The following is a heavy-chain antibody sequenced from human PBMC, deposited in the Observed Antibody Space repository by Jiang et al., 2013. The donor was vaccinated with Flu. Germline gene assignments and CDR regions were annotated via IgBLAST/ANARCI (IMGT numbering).Heavy chain of an antibody. CDR3: AVVCNWNDVGGFDY. Sequence: KPTQTLTLTCTVSGFSLSNARMGVSWIRQPPGKALEWLAHIFSNDEKSYSTSLKSRLTISKDTSKSQVVLTMTNMDPVDTATYYCAVVCNWNDVGGFDYWGQGPWSPSPQ. D-gene: IGHD1-20*01. J-gene: IGHJ4*02. V-gene: IGHV2-26*01. CDR2: IFSNDEK. CDR1: GFSLSNARMG.